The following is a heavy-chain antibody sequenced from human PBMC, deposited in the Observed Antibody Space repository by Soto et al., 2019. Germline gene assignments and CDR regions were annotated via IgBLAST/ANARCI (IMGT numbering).Heavy chain of an antibody. D-gene: IGHD3-3*01. V-gene: IGHV1-18*01. Sequence: QIQLVQSGAELKRPGASVRVSCEASGYDFSKFDISWLRQAPGQGPEWMGRISPKSANTNYAQRFQGRVTMTADTSTSTAYMEVRRLRSDDTVVYYCATSYDSGFDPWGQGTLVTVSS. J-gene: IGHJ5*02. CDR3: ATSYDSGFDP. CDR2: ISPKSANT. CDR1: GYDFSKFD.